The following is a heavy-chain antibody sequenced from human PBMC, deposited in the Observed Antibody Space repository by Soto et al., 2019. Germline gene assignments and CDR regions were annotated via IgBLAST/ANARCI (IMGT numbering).Heavy chain of an antibody. CDR1: GYTFTSYG. CDR2: ISAYNGNT. CDR3: ARGGGSSWQPKLDLADFSVLYYYYYMDV. D-gene: IGHD6-13*01. V-gene: IGHV1-18*01. J-gene: IGHJ6*03. Sequence: ASVKVSCKASGYTFTSYGISWVRQAPGQGLEWMGWISAYNGNTNYAQKLQGRVTMTTDTSTSTAYMELRSLRSDDTAVYYCARGGGSSWQPKLDLADFSVLYYYYYMDVWGKGTTVTVSS.